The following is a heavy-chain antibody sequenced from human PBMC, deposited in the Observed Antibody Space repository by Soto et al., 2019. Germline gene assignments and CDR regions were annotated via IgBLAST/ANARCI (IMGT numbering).Heavy chain of an antibody. J-gene: IGHJ4*02. D-gene: IGHD7-27*01. CDR2: INHSGST. CDR1: GGSFSGYY. Sequence: QVQLQQWGAGRLKPSETLSLTCAVYGGSFSGYYWNWIRQPPGKGLEWIGEINHSGSTNYNPSLKSRVTISVDTSKNQFSLKLSSVTAADTAVYYCARGWGTIFDYWGQGTLVTVSS. CDR3: ARGWGTIFDY. V-gene: IGHV4-34*01.